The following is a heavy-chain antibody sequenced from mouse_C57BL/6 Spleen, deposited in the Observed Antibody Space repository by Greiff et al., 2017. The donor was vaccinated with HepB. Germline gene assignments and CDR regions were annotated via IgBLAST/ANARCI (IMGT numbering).Heavy chain of an antibody. CDR2: IWRGGST. J-gene: IGHJ1*03. V-gene: IGHV2-5*01. CDR3: AKKKGDCDGSSHWYFDV. Sequence: QVQLQQSGPGLVQPSQSLSITCTVSGFSLTSYGVHWVRQSPGKGLEWLGVIWRGGSTDYNAAFMSRLSITKDNSKSQIFFKMNSLQADDTAIYYCAKKKGDCDGSSHWYFDVWGTGTTVTVSS. CDR1: GFSLTSYG. D-gene: IGHD1-1*01.